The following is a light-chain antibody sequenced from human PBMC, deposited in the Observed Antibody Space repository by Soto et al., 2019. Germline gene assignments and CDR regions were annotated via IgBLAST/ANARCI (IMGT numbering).Light chain of an antibody. CDR3: QQYRGLPRYT. V-gene: IGKV3-20*01. CDR2: DAS. CDR1: QSVSSRY. J-gene: IGKJ2*01. Sequence: EIVLTQSPGTLSLSPGERATLSCRASQSVSSRYLAWYQQKLGQAPRLLIYDASSRAAGIPDRFNGGGSGTDFTLTISRLEPEDSAVYYCQQYRGLPRYTFGQGTRLEIK.